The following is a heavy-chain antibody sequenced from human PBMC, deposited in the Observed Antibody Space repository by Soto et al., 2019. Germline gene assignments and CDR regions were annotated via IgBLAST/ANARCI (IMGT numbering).Heavy chain of an antibody. V-gene: IGHV4-39*01. CDR1: GGSISSSSYY. Sequence: SETLSLTCTVSGGSISSSSYYWGWIRQPPGKGLEWIGSIYYSGSTYYNPSLKSRVTISVDTSKNQFSLKLSSVTAADTAVYYCAFSRVVRGVIIVPRWFDYWGQGTLVTVSS. J-gene: IGHJ4*02. CDR2: IYYSGST. D-gene: IGHD3-10*01. CDR3: AFSRVVRGVIIVPRWFDY.